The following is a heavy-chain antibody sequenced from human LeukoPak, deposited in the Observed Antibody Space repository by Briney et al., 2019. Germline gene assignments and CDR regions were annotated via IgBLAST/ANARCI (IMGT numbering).Heavy chain of an antibody. CDR2: IFFSGST. J-gene: IGHJ4*02. D-gene: IGHD3-22*01. V-gene: IGHV4-59*01. Sequence: PSETLSLTCTVSGGSISSYYWSWIRQPPGKGLEWIGYIFFSGSTTYNPSLKSRVTISVDTSKNQFSLKLRSVTAADTAVYYCASETYYYDSSGSSPFDYWGQGTLVTVSS. CDR1: GGSISSYY. CDR3: ASETYYYDSSGSSPFDY.